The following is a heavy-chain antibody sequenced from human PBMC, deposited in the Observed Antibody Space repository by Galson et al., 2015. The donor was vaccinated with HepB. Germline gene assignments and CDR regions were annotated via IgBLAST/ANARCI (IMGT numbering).Heavy chain of an antibody. J-gene: IGHJ4*02. Sequence: SLRLSCAASGFTFSNFAIHWVRQAPGKGLEWVAVISYDGNNKYYADSVKGRFTISRDNSKNTLYLQMNSLRAEDTAVYYCAREIQNFNSGTFVYWGQGTLVTVSS. V-gene: IGHV3-30-3*01. CDR3: AREIQNFNSGTFVY. D-gene: IGHD1-26*01. CDR1: GFTFSNFA. CDR2: ISYDGNNK.